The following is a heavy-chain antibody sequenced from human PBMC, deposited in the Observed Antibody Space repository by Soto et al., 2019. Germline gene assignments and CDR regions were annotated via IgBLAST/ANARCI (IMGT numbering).Heavy chain of an antibody. Sequence: QITLKESGPTLVKPTQTLTLTCTFSGFSLSTSGVGVGWIRQPPGKALEWLALIYWDDDKRYSPSLKSRLTITQDTSQNLVVLTMTNMDPVDTATYYCAHSPSYCSGGSCYSGFDYWGQGTLVTVSS. J-gene: IGHJ4*02. CDR2: IYWDDDK. D-gene: IGHD2-15*01. V-gene: IGHV2-5*02. CDR1: GFSLSTSGVG. CDR3: AHSPSYCSGGSCYSGFDY.